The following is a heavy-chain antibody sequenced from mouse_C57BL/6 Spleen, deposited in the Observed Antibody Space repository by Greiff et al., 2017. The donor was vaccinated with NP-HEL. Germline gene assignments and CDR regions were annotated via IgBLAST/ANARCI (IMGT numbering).Heavy chain of an antibody. J-gene: IGHJ3*01. V-gene: IGHV1-26*01. CDR2: INPNNGGT. CDR3: AREARFAY. Sequence: EVQLQQSGPELVKPGASVKISCKASGYTLTDYYMNWVKQSHGKSLEWIGDINPNNGGTSYNQKFKGKATLTVDKSSSTAYMELRSLTSEDSAVYYCAREARFAYWGQGTLVTVSA. D-gene: IGHD3-2*02. CDR1: GYTLTDYY.